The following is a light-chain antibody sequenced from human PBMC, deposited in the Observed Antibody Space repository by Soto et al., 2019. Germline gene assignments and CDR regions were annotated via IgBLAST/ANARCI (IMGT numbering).Light chain of an antibody. V-gene: IGLV3-21*02. CDR3: QVWDSSSDHVV. Sequence: SYDLTQPPSVSVAPGQTARITCGGDKIGGKSVHWYQQKPGQAPVLVVYDDKDRPSGIPERFSGSNSGNTATLTISRVEAGDEADYYCQVWDSSSDHVVFAGGTKVTVL. CDR2: DDK. CDR1: KIGGKS. J-gene: IGLJ2*01.